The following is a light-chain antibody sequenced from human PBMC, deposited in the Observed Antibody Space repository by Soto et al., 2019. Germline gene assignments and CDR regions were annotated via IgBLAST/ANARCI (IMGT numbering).Light chain of an antibody. CDR2: EVS. J-gene: IGLJ1*01. Sequence: QSVLTQPASVYGSPGQSITISCTGTSSDVGGYNYVSWYQQHPGKAPKLMIYEVSNRPSGVSNRFSGSKSGNTASLTVSGLQAEDEADYYCSSYTSSSTLYVFGTGTQLPS. CDR3: SSYTSSSTLYV. V-gene: IGLV2-14*01. CDR1: SSDVGGYNY.